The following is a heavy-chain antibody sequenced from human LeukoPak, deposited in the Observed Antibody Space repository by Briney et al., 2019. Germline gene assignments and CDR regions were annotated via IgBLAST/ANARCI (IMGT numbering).Heavy chain of an antibody. CDR1: GGSISSGDYY. D-gene: IGHD3-9*01. J-gene: IGHJ4*02. CDR2: IYYSGST. CDR3: ARANWLIKAIDY. V-gene: IGHV4-30-4*08. Sequence: PSETLSLTCTVSGGSISSGDYYWSWIRQPPGKGLEWIGYIYYSGSTYYNPSLKSRVTISVDTSKNQFSLKLSSVTAADTAVYYCARANWLIKAIDYWGQGTLVTVSS.